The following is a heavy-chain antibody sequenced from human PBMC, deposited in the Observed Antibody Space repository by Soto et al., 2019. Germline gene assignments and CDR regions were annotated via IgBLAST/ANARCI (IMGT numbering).Heavy chain of an antibody. D-gene: IGHD5-12*01. CDR2: ISYDGSNK. V-gene: IGHV3-30-3*01. J-gene: IGHJ4*02. CDR3: ARSIGRWLQLAYFDY. CDR1: GFTFSSYA. Sequence: QVQLVESGGGVVQPGRSLRLSCAASGFTFSSYAMHWVRQAPGKGLEWVAVISYDGSNKYYADSVKGRFTISRDNSKNTLYLQMNSLRAEDTAVYYCARSIGRWLQLAYFDYWGQGTPVTVSS.